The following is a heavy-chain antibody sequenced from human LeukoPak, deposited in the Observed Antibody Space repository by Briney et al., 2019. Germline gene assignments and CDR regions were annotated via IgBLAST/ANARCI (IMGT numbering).Heavy chain of an antibody. CDR3: ARLLYSMVRGEYYFDY. Sequence: PSETLSLTCTVSGGSIGLYHRTWIRQPPGKGLEWIGYVYYSGSTNYNPSLKSRVTISVDTSKNQFSLKLSSVTAADTAVYYCARLLYSMVRGEYYFDYWGQGTLVTVSS. CDR1: GGSIGLYH. J-gene: IGHJ4*02. CDR2: VYYSGST. V-gene: IGHV4-59*08. D-gene: IGHD3-10*01.